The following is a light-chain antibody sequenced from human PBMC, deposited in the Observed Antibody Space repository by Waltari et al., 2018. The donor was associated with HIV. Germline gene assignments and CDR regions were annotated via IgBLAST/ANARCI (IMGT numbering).Light chain of an antibody. V-gene: IGKV1-33*01. CDR2: DAS. J-gene: IGKJ5*01. Sequence: DIQMTQSPSSLSASVGDSVTITCQANQDISNNLNWYQQKPGKAPNLLIFDASNLQTGVQSRFSGSGSGTDFTLTISSLQPEDVATYFCQHYKNLPITFGQGTRLEIK. CDR3: QHYKNLPIT. CDR1: QDISNN.